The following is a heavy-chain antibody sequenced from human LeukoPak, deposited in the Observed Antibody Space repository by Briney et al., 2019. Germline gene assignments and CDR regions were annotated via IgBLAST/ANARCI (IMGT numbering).Heavy chain of an antibody. Sequence: GGSLRLSCATSGFTFSHYAMRWVRQAPGKGLEWVAVIWSDATNRYYADSVKGRFTISRDFYGNTAYLQMSSLRPDDTGVYYCARDAQRGFDYSNSLQYWGRGTPVTVST. CDR2: IWSDATNR. V-gene: IGHV3-33*01. CDR1: GFTFSHYA. CDR3: ARDAQRGFDYSNSLQY. D-gene: IGHD4-11*01. J-gene: IGHJ4*02.